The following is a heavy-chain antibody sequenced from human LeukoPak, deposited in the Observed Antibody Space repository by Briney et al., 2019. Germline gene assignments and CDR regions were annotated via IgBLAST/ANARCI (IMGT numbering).Heavy chain of an antibody. CDR1: GGSFSAYY. CDR2: SNHSGST. CDR3: ARGRSLHCFDY. Sequence: SETLSLTCGVYGGSFSAYYWSWIRQPPGKGLEWIGESNHSGSTTYNPPLKSRVTISVDTSKNQFSLKLSSVTAADTAVYYCARGRSLHCFDYWGQGTLVTVSS. V-gene: IGHV4-34*01. J-gene: IGHJ4*02.